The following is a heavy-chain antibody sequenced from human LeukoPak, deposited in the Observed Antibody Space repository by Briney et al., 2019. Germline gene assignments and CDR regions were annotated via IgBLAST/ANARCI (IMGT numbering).Heavy chain of an antibody. J-gene: IGHJ4*02. D-gene: IGHD3-9*01. CDR2: IYYSGST. Sequence: SETLSLTCTVSGGSISSSSYYWGWIRQPPGKGLEWIGSIYYSGSTYYNPSLKSRVTISVDTSKNQFSLKLSSVTAADTAVYYCARRGRGVLRYFNYWGQGTLVTVSS. CDR1: GGSISSSSYY. V-gene: IGHV4-39*01. CDR3: ARRGRGVLRYFNY.